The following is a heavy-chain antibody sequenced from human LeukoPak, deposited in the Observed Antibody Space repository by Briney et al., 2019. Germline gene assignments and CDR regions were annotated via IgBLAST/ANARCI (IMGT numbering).Heavy chain of an antibody. CDR2: IYHSGST. Sequence: SETLSLTCAVYGGSFSGYYWGWIRQPPGKGLEWIGSIYHSGSTYYNPSLKSRVTISVDTSKNQFSLKLSSVTAADTAVYYCARIYCSGGSCYEGREYYYYYYYMDVWGKGTTVTVSS. CDR3: ARIYCSGGSCYEGREYYYYYYYMDV. D-gene: IGHD2-15*01. CDR1: GGSFSGYY. J-gene: IGHJ6*03. V-gene: IGHV4-38-2*01.